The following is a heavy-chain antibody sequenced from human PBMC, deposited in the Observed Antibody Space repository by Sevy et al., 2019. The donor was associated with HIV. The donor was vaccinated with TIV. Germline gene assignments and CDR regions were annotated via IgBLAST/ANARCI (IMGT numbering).Heavy chain of an antibody. Sequence: GSLRLSCAASGFTFAKYSMSWVRQAPGKGLEWVSTFSFGCGRINYADSVKGRFTISRDDSKNTLFLQMNSLRAEDTATYFSAREGCTQPHDYWGQGTLVTVSS. CDR1: GFTFAKYS. CDR3: AREGCTQPHDY. V-gene: IGHV3-23*01. J-gene: IGHJ4*02. CDR2: FSFGCGRI. D-gene: IGHD2-8*01.